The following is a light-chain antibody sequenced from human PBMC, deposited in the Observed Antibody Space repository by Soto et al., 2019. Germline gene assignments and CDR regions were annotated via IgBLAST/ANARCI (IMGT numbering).Light chain of an antibody. Sequence: EIVLTQSPGTLSLSPGERVTLSCRASQSIDNNHLAWYQQRPGQAPRLLIHGTSNRATGIPDRFSGSGSGTDFTLTISRLEPEDFAVYYCQQYGSSSITFGQGTRLEIK. V-gene: IGKV3-20*01. CDR3: QQYGSSSIT. CDR1: QSIDNNH. CDR2: GTS. J-gene: IGKJ5*01.